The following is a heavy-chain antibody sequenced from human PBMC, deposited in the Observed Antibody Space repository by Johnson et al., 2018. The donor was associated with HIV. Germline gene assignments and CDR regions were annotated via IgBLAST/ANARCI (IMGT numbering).Heavy chain of an antibody. J-gene: IGHJ3*02. CDR1: GFTFKNYA. V-gene: IGHV3-33*08. CDR3: ARDPAAAALRAFDI. Sequence: QMLLVESGGGVVQPGRSLRLSCAASGFTFKNYAMHWVRQAPGKGLEWVAVIWYDGRKKHYADSVKGRFTISRDNSKNILYLQMNTLRAEDTAVYYFARDPAAAALRAFDIWGQGTMVTVSS. CDR2: IWYDGRKK. D-gene: IGHD6-13*01.